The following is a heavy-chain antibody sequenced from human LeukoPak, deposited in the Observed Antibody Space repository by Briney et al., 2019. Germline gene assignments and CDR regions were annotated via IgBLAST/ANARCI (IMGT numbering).Heavy chain of an antibody. D-gene: IGHD4-17*01. CDR2: IYYSGIT. CDR1: GGSMSSGAYY. J-gene: IGHJ4*02. Sequence: SETLSLTCTVSGGSMSSGAYYWSWIRQLPGKGLEWIGYIYYSGITYYNPSLKTRVIISVDTSKSQFSLELTSVTAADTAVYYCARDLRGYGENDYWGQGTLVTVSS. V-gene: IGHV4-31*03. CDR3: ARDLRGYGENDY.